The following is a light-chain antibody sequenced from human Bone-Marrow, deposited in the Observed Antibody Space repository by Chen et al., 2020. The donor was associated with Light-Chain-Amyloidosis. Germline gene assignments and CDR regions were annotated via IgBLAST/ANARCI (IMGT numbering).Light chain of an antibody. CDR3: CSYVGSYTLV. Sequence: QSALTRPRSVSGSPGQSVTLSCTRTSSDVGDYNYVSWYQQHAGKAPKLMIYDVSERPSGVPDRFSGSKSGNTASLTISGLQAEDEADYYCCSYVGSYTLVFGGGTKLIVL. J-gene: IGLJ3*02. CDR2: DVS. V-gene: IGLV2-11*01. CDR1: SSDVGDYNY.